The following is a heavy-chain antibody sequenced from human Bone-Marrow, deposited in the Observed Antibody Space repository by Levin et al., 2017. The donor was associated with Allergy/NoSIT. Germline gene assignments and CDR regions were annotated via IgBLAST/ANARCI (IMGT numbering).Heavy chain of an antibody. V-gene: IGHV2-5*02. D-gene: IGHD3-10*01. CDR3: ARRNTVRGLLANYWYFDF. CDR1: GFSLTTDGVG. J-gene: IGHJ2*01. Sequence: ESGPTLVKPTQTLTLTCTVSGFSLTTDGVGVGWIRQPPGKALEWLALVYWDDEKIYSPSLRHRLTVTRDTSKDEVALTMTNMDPVDTATYYCARRNTVRGLLANYWYFDFWGRGTLVTVSS. CDR2: VYWDDEK.